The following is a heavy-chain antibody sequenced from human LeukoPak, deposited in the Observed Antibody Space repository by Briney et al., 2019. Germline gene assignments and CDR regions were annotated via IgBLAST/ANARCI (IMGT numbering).Heavy chain of an antibody. CDR3: ARGDYVLRYFDWPSGFDY. D-gene: IGHD3-9*01. CDR2: ISSSGSTI. J-gene: IGHJ4*02. V-gene: IGHV3-48*01. Sequence: GGALRLSCAASGFTFSSYSMNWVRQAPGKGREGVSYISSSGSTIYYADSVKGRFTISRDNAKNSLYLQMNSLRAEDTAVYYCARGDYVLRYFDWPSGFDYWGQGTLVTASS. CDR1: GFTFSSYS.